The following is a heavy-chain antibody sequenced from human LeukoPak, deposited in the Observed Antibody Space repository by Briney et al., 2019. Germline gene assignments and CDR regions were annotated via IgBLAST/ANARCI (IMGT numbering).Heavy chain of an antibody. Sequence: PGGSLRLSCAASGFTFNNYWMSWVRQAPGKGLEWVANIKQDGSEKYYVDSVKGRFTISRDNAKNSLYLQMNSLRAEDTAVYYCARSTYYDFWSPPWFDYWGQGTLVTVSS. D-gene: IGHD3-3*01. V-gene: IGHV3-7*01. J-gene: IGHJ4*02. CDR2: IKQDGSEK. CDR3: ARSTYYDFWSPPWFDY. CDR1: GFTFNNYW.